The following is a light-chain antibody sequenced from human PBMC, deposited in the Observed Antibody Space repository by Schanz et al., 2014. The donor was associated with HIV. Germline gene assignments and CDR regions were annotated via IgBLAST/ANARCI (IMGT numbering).Light chain of an antibody. V-gene: IGLV2-14*03. Sequence: QSALTQPASVSGSLGQSITISCTGTSGDLGRNDYVSWYQQHPGQAPKLLIYDVTYRPSGISNRFSGSKSGYTASLTISGLQADDEADYYCSSYTTSSTLVFGGGTKLTVL. CDR1: SGDLGRNDY. CDR2: DVT. J-gene: IGLJ2*01. CDR3: SSYTTSSTLV.